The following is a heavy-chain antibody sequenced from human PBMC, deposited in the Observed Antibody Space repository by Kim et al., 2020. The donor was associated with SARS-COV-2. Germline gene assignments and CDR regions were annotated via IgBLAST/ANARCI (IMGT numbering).Heavy chain of an antibody. D-gene: IGHD6-6*01. Sequence: GGSLRLSCAASGFTVSSNYMSWVRQAPGKGLEWVSVIYIGGSTYYADSVKGGFTISRDNSKNTLYLQMNSLRAEDTAVYYCARSTSLSIAARRTPFDYWGQGNLVTVSS. CDR1: GFTVSSNY. CDR2: IYIGGST. CDR3: ARSTSLSIAARRTPFDY. J-gene: IGHJ4*02. V-gene: IGHV3-53*01.